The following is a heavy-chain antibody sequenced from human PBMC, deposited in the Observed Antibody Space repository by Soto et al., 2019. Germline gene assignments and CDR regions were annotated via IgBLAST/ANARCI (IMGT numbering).Heavy chain of an antibody. CDR3: ARGVGSGTYYNQYNWFDP. CDR2: INTYNGST. J-gene: IGHJ5*02. CDR1: GYTFTGYY. V-gene: IGHV1-18*04. D-gene: IGHD3-10*01. Sequence: ASVKVSCKASGYTFTGYYMHWVRQAPGQGLEWMGWINTYNGSTNHAQKLQGRVTMTTDASTSTAYMELRSLRSDDTAVYYCARGVGSGTYYNQYNWFDPWGQGTLVTVSS.